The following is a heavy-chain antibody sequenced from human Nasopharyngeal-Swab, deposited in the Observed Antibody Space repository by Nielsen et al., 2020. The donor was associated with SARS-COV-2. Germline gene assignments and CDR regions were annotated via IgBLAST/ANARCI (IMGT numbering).Heavy chain of an antibody. Sequence: ASVMVSCKASGYTFTSYAMHWVRQAPGQRLEWMGWFNAGNGNTKYSQKFQGRVTITRDTSPSTAYMKLSSLRSEDTAVYYCARDDSGSWYEDWFDPWGQGTLVTVSS. J-gene: IGHJ5*02. V-gene: IGHV1-3*01. CDR1: GYTFTSYA. CDR2: FNAGNGNT. D-gene: IGHD6-13*01. CDR3: ARDDSGSWYEDWFDP.